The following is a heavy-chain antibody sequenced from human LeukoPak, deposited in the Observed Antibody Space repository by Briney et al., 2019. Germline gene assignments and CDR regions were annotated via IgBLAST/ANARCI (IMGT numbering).Heavy chain of an antibody. CDR1: GFTFSSYW. CDR2: IKTDGSEK. V-gene: IGHV3-7*03. J-gene: IGHJ6*02. D-gene: IGHD6-13*01. Sequence: GGSLRLSCEASGFTFSSYWMSWVRQAPGKGLEWVANIKTDGSEKYFVDSVKGRFTISRDNAKNSLYLQMNSLRAEDTAVYYCAKRKSIAAAGYYYYYGMDVWGQGTTVTVSS. CDR3: AKRKSIAAAGYYYYYGMDV.